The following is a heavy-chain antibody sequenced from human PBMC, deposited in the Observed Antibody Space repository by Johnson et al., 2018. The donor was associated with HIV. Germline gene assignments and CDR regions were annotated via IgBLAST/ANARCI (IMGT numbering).Heavy chain of an antibody. CDR3: ATISVIPSRVNDAFDI. V-gene: IGHV3-20*04. CDR1: GFTFDDYG. D-gene: IGHD3-16*02. CDR2: INWNGGST. J-gene: IGHJ3*02. Sequence: VQLVESGGGVVRPGGSLRLSCAASGFTFDDYGMSWVRQAPWKGLEWVSGINWNGGSTGYADSVKGRFTISRDNAKNSLHLQMNSLRAEDTALYYCATISVIPSRVNDAFDIWGQGTMVTVSS.